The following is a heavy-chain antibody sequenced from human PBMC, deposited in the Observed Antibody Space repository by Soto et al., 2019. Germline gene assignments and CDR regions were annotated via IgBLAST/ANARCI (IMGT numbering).Heavy chain of an antibody. D-gene: IGHD1-26*01. CDR2: IIPIFGTA. V-gene: IGHV1-69*13. CDR3: ATSIVGANWFDP. Sequence: GASVKVSCKASGGTFSSYAISWVRQAPGQGLEWMGGIIPIFGTANYAQKFQGRVTITADESTSTAYMELSSLRSEDTAVYYCATSIVGANWFDPWGQGTLVTVSS. J-gene: IGHJ5*02. CDR1: GGTFSSYA.